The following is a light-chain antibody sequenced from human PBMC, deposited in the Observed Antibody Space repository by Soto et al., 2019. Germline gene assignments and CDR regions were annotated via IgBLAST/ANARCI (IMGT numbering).Light chain of an antibody. CDR1: SSNIGAGYD. CDR2: GNN. J-gene: IGLJ1*01. Sequence: QSVLTQPPSVSGAPGQWVTISCTGSSSNIGAGYDVHWYQRLPGTAPRLLIFGNNNRPSGVPDRFSGSKSGTSASLAIIGLQAEDEADYYCQSYDTSLSPFVFGTGTKVTVL. CDR3: QSYDTSLSPFV. V-gene: IGLV1-40*01.